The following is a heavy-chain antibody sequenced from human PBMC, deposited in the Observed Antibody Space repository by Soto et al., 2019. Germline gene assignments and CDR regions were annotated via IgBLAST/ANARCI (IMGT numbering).Heavy chain of an antibody. D-gene: IGHD3-9*01. J-gene: IGHJ3*02. V-gene: IGHV1-24*01. CDR1: GYTLTELS. Sequence: ASVKVPCKVSGYTLTELSMHWVRQAPGKGLEWMGGFDPEDGETIYAQKFQGRVTMTEDTSTDTAYMELSSLRSEDTAVYYCATPRQYYDILTGYYSASDAFDIWGQGTMVTVSS. CDR2: FDPEDGET. CDR3: ATPRQYYDILTGYYSASDAFDI.